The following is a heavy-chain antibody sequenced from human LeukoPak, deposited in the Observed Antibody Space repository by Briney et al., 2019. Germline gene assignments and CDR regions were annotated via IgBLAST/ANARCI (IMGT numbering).Heavy chain of an antibody. V-gene: IGHV3-66*01. CDR1: GFTVSNNY. CDR2: IYSGGFS. D-gene: IGHD3-10*01. CDR3: ARDRGSGIDY. J-gene: IGHJ4*02. Sequence: GGSLRLSCAASGFTVSNNYMSWVRQAPGKGLEWVSVIYSGGFSYYADSVKGRFTISRDNFKNTLYLQMNSLRAEDTAVYYCARDRGSGIDYWGQGTLVTVSS.